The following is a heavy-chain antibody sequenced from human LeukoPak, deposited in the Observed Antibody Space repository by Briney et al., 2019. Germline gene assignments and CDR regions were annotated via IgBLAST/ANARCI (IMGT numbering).Heavy chain of an antibody. Sequence: SETLSLTCTVSGGXVSSINYYWSWIRQPPGKGLEWIGYVFHSGSTNYNPSLKSRVTISVDTSRNQFSLRLSSVTAADTAVYYCARDVQRWLDLQYYYHGMDVWGQGTTVTVS. V-gene: IGHV4-61*01. CDR1: GGXVSSINYY. J-gene: IGHJ6*02. D-gene: IGHD6-19*01. CDR3: ARDVQRWLDLQYYYHGMDV. CDR2: VFHSGST.